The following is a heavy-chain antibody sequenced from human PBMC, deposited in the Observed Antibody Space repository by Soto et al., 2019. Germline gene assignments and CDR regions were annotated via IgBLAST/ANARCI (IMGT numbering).Heavy chain of an antibody. J-gene: IGHJ6*03. CDR2: ISSSSSYI. Sequence: GGSLRLSCAASGFTFSSYSMNWVRQAPGKGLEWVSSISSSSSYIYYADSLKGRFTISRDNAKNSLYLQMNSLRAEDTAVYYCARGVTTGAYESHYYYYMDVWGKGTTVTVSS. CDR1: GFTFSSYS. D-gene: IGHD4-17*01. V-gene: IGHV3-21*01. CDR3: ARGVTTGAYESHYYYYMDV.